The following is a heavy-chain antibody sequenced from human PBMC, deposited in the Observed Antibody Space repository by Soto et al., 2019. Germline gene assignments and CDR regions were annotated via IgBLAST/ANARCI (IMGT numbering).Heavy chain of an antibody. Sequence: SVKVSCKASGGTFDTYAVSWVRQAPGQGLEWMGGIIPMFGTPYYAQRFQGRVTITADESTGTEAMELSSLRSEDTAVYYCARDRDFGNYFASLYWGQGTLVTVSS. CDR2: IIPMFGTP. D-gene: IGHD1-26*01. CDR3: ARDRDFGNYFASLY. CDR1: GGTFDTYA. J-gene: IGHJ4*02. V-gene: IGHV1-69*13.